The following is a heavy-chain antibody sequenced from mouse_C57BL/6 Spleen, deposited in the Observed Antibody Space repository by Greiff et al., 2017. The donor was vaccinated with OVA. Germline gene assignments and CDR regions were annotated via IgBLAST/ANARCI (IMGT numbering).Heavy chain of an antibody. CDR1: GFNIKDDY. D-gene: IGHD2-4*01. CDR3: TGGLRIFAY. CDR2: IDPENGDT. V-gene: IGHV14-4*01. J-gene: IGHJ3*01. Sequence: EVQLVESGAELVRPGASVKLSCTASGFNIKDDYMHWVKQRPEQGLEWIGWIDPENGDTEYASKFQGKATITADTSSNTAYLQLSSLTSEDTAVYYCTGGLRIFAYWGQGTLVTVSA.